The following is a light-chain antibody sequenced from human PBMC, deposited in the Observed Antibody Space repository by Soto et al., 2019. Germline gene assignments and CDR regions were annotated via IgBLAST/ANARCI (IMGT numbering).Light chain of an antibody. V-gene: IGKV1-5*03. CDR1: QSISSW. CDR2: KAS. J-gene: IGKJ4*01. Sequence: DIQMTQSPSILSASVGDRVTITCRASQSISSWLAWYQQKPGKAPNLLIHKASHLESGVPSRFSGSGSGTDFTFTISSLQPEDIATYYCQQYDNLVTFGGGTKVDIK. CDR3: QQYDNLVT.